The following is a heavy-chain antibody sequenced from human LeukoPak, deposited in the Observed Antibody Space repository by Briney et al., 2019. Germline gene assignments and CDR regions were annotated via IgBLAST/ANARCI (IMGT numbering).Heavy chain of an antibody. CDR3: AREQQLNWFDP. V-gene: IGHV1-3*01. D-gene: IGHD6-13*01. CDR2: INAGNGNT. J-gene: IGHJ5*02. CDR1: GYTFTSYA. Sequence: ASVKVSCKASGYTFTSYAMHWVRQAPGQRLEWMGWINAGNGNTKYSQKFQGRVTITRDTSASTAYTELSSLRSEDTAVYYCAREQQLNWFDPWGQGTLVTVSS.